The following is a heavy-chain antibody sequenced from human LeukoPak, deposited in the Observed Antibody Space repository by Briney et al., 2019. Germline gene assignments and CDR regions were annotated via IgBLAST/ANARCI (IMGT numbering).Heavy chain of an antibody. D-gene: IGHD3-22*01. V-gene: IGHV1-2*02. J-gene: IGHJ4*02. CDR1: GYTFTGYF. CDR2: INPNSGGT. Sequence: GSSVKVSCKASGYTFTGYFIHWVRQAPGQGLEWMGWINPNSGGTNYAQNFQGRVTMTRDTSISTAYMELSRLRSDDTAVYYCARVKNYYDSSGYLYYFDYWGQGTLVTVSS. CDR3: ARVKNYYDSSGYLYYFDY.